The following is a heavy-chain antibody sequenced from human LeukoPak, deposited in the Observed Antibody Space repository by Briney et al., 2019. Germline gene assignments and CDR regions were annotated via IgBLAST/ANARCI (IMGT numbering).Heavy chain of an antibody. Sequence: ASVKVSCKASGYTFTGYYMHWVRQAPGQGLEWMGWINPNSGGTNYAQKFQGRVTMTRDTSISTAYMELSRLRSDDTAVYYCAREAYSGYDSDAFDIWGQGTMVTVSS. CDR2: INPNSGGT. J-gene: IGHJ3*02. D-gene: IGHD5-12*01. CDR3: AREAYSGYDSDAFDI. V-gene: IGHV1-2*02. CDR1: GYTFTGYY.